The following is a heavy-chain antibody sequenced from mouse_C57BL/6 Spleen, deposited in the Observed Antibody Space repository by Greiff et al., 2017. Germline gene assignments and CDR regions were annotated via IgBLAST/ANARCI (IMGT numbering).Heavy chain of an antibody. CDR2: ISSGSSTI. Sequence: EVQLVESGGGLVKPGGSLKLSCAASGFTFSDYGMHWVRQAPEKGLEWVAYISSGSSTIYYADTVKGRFTISRDNAKNTLFLQMTSLRSEDTAMYYCASPYLYYGSSYAMDYWGQGTSVTVSS. CDR1: GFTFSDYG. J-gene: IGHJ4*01. D-gene: IGHD1-1*01. V-gene: IGHV5-17*01. CDR3: ASPYLYYGSSYAMDY.